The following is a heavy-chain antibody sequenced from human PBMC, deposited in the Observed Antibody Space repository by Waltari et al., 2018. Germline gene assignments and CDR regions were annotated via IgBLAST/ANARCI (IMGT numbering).Heavy chain of an antibody. D-gene: IGHD1-26*01. J-gene: IGHJ4*02. CDR2: VYSGGNT. CDR1: GDSMVGYY. CDR3: ARQRGSYYSAFDY. Sequence: QVQLQESGPGLVKPSETLSRTCSCPGDSMVGYYWSWIRQSPGRGLEWIGNVYSGGNTKYNPSLQSRISMTVDTSKKQISLSLSVVTAADAAVYFCARQRGSYYSAFDYWGQGTRVAVSS. V-gene: IGHV4-59*01.